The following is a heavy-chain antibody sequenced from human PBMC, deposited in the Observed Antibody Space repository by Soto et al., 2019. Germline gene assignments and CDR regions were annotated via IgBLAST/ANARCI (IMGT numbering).Heavy chain of an antibody. CDR1: GGSISSGGYY. D-gene: IGHD4-4*01. CDR2: IYYSGST. CDR3: ARDNRRNPLDY. J-gene: IGHJ4*02. Sequence: PSETLSLTCTVSGGSISSGGYYWSWIRQHPGKGLEWIGYIYYSGSTYYNPSLKSRVTISVDTSKNQFSLKLSSVTAADTAVYYCARDNRRNPLDYWGQGTLVTVSS. V-gene: IGHV4-31*03.